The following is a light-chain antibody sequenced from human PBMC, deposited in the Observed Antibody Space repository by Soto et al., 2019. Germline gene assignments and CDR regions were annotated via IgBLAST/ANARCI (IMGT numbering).Light chain of an antibody. CDR2: SNN. CDR3: AAWDDSLNGDV. J-gene: IGLJ1*01. CDR1: SSNIGSNT. V-gene: IGLV1-44*01. Sequence: QSVMTQPPSASGTPGRRVVICRSGSSSNIGSNTVNCYQQLPGTAPTLLIYSNNHRPSGVHDRFSVSKSGTSASLAISGLQSDDEADYYCAAWDDSLNGDVFATATKVTVL.